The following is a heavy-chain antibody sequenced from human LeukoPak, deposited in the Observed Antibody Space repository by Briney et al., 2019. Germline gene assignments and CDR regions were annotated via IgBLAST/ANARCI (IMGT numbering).Heavy chain of an antibody. CDR1: GFTFSSYE. CDR3: ATTPDYYDSSGYSGY. J-gene: IGHJ4*02. V-gene: IGHV3-48*03. CDR2: ISSSGSTI. D-gene: IGHD3-22*01. Sequence: GGSLRLPCAASGFTFSSYEMNWVRQAPGKGLEWVSYISSSGSTIYYADSVKGRFTISRDNAKNSLYLQMNSLRAEDTAVYYCATTPDYYDSSGYSGYWGQGTLVTVSS.